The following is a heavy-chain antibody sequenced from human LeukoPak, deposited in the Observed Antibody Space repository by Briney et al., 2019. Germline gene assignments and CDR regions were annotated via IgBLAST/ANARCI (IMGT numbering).Heavy chain of an antibody. CDR1: GGSFSGYY. Sequence: SETLSLTCAVYGGSFSGYYWSWIRQPPGKGLEWIGEINHSGSTNYNPSLKSRVTISVDTSKNQFSLKLSSVTAADTAVYYCARKRAVAGPNWFDPWGQGTLVTVSS. J-gene: IGHJ5*02. D-gene: IGHD6-19*01. CDR2: INHSGST. V-gene: IGHV4-34*01. CDR3: ARKRAVAGPNWFDP.